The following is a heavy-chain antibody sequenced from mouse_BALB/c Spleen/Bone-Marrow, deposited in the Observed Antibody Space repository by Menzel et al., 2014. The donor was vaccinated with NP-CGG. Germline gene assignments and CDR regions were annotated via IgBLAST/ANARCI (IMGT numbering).Heavy chain of an antibody. D-gene: IGHD1-1*01. V-gene: IGHV1-5*01. Sequence: EVQVVESGTVLARPGASVKMSCKASGYSFTNYWLHWVKQRPGQGLEWIGAIYPGNSDTSYNQKFKGKAKLTAVTSASTAYMELSSLTNEDSAVYYCTRFGSSYDWYFDVWGAGTTVTVSS. CDR3: TRFGSSYDWYFDV. CDR2: IYPGNSDT. CDR1: GYSFTNYW. J-gene: IGHJ1*01.